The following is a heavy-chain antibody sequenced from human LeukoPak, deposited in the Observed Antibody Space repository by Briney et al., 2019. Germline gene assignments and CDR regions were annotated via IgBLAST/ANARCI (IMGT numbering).Heavy chain of an antibody. CDR1: GFTVSSNY. J-gene: IGHJ4*02. CDR3: ARDAPTGGFGY. CDR2: IYSGGST. Sequence: GGSLRLSCAASGFTVSSNYMSWVRQAPGKGLEWVSVIYSGGSTYYADSVKGRFTISRDNSKNTLYLQMNSLRAEDTAVYCCARDAPTGGFGYWGQGTLVTVSS. D-gene: IGHD3-16*01. V-gene: IGHV3-53*01.